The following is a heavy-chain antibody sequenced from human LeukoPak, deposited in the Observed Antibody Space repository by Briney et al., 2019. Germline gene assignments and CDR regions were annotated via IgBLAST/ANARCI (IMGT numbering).Heavy chain of an antibody. CDR1: GGTFSSYA. Sequence: AASVTVSCKASGGTFSSYAISWVRQAPGQGLEWMGGIIPIFGTANYAQKFQGRVTITADESTSTAYMELSSLRSEDTAVYYCASPSNIYGDYVRYTFDYWGQGTLVTVSS. CDR3: ASPSNIYGDYVRYTFDY. D-gene: IGHD4-17*01. V-gene: IGHV1-69*01. CDR2: IIPIFGTA. J-gene: IGHJ4*02.